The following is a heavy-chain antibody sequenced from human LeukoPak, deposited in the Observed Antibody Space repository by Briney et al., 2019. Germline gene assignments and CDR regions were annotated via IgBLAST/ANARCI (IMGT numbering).Heavy chain of an antibody. CDR3: ARRGGYSCHDFGGGIEGYFDY. CDR1: GFTVSSHY. J-gene: IGHJ4*02. Sequence: PGGSLRLSCAASGFTVSSHYMNWVRQAPGKGLEWVSVIDSADNTYYADSVKGRFTISRDNSNNTVFLQMNSVRAEDTAVYYCARRGGYSCHDFGGGIEGYFDYWGQGTVVTVSS. CDR2: IDSADNT. D-gene: IGHD5-12*01. V-gene: IGHV3-53*01.